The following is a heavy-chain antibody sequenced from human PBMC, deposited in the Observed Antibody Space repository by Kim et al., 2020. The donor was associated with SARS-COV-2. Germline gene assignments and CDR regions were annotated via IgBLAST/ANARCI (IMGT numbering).Heavy chain of an antibody. J-gene: IGHJ3*02. D-gene: IGHD5-12*01. Sequence: GESLKISCKGSGYSFTSYWISWVRQMPGKGLEWMGRIDPSDSYTNYSPSFQGHVTISADKSISTAYLQWSSLKASDTAMYYCAREPGVRGYSGYDHKFDAFDIWGQGTMVTVSS. CDR3: AREPGVRGYSGYDHKFDAFDI. CDR2: IDPSDSYT. CDR1: GYSFTSYW. V-gene: IGHV5-10-1*01.